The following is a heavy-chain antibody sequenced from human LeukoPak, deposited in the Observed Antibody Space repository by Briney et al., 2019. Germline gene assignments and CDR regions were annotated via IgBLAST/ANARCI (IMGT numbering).Heavy chain of an antibody. J-gene: IGHJ4*02. CDR2: FDREDAET. Sequence: GASVKVSCKVSGHTLTELSMHWVRQSPGKGLEWMGGFDREDAETIYAQKFQGRVTMTEDTSTDTAYMELSSLRYEDTAVYYCAKVHYDYVWAFWVQGTLVTVSS. CDR1: GHTLTELS. V-gene: IGHV1-24*01. CDR3: AKVHYDYVWAF. D-gene: IGHD3-16*01.